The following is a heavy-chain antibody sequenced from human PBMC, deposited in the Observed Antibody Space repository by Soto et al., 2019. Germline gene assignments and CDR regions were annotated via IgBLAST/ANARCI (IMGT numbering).Heavy chain of an antibody. D-gene: IGHD6-19*01. V-gene: IGHV1-18*01. J-gene: IGHJ4*02. CDR2: ISTYNGNT. CDR1: GYTFTSYG. Sequence: ASVKVSSKASGYTFTSYGISWVRQAPGQGLEWMGWISTYNGNTNYAQNFQGRVTTTTDTSTSTAYMELRSLRSDDTAVYYCARDDSGVAVAVNFDYWGQGTLVTVSS. CDR3: ARDDSGVAVAVNFDY.